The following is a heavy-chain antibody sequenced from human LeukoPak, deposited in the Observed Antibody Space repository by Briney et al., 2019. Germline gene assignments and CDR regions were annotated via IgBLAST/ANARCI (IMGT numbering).Heavy chain of an antibody. CDR2: ISYDESNK. J-gene: IGHJ6*02. CDR1: GFTFSTYG. CDR3: AKDGAVTTRYYYYNGMDV. D-gene: IGHD4-11*01. V-gene: IGHV3-30*18. Sequence: GGSLRLSCVASGFTFSTYGMHWVRQAPGRGLEWVALISYDESNKLYADSVKGRFTISRDDSKNTLYLQMNSLRAEDTAVYYCAKDGAVTTRYYYYNGMDVWGQGTTVTVSS.